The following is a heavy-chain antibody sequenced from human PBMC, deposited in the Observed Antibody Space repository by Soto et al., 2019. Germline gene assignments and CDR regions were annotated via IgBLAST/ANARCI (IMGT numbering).Heavy chain of an antibody. CDR3: AKDRPAGGTYFDY. CDR1: GFTFSSYA. D-gene: IGHD6-13*01. V-gene: IGHV3-23*01. CDR2: VSDIGRST. Sequence: EVQLLESGGGVAQPGGSLRLSCAASGFTFSSYAMSWVRQAPGKGLEWVSAVSDIGRSTYYADSVKGRFTISRDNSKNTLYLQINSLRFEDTDVYYCAKDRPAGGTYFDYWAREPWSPSPQ. J-gene: IGHJ4*02.